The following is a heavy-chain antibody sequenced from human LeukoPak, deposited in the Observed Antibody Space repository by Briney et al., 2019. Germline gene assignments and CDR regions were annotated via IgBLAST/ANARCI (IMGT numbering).Heavy chain of an antibody. Sequence: SETLSLTCAVSGYSISSGYYWGWIRQPPGKGLEWIGSIYHSGSTYYNPSLKSRVTISVDTSKNRFSLKLSSVTAADTAVYYCARDIVVVLAAQDYWGQGTLVTVSS. CDR3: ARDIVVVLAAQDY. V-gene: IGHV4-38-2*02. CDR2: IYHSGST. J-gene: IGHJ4*02. CDR1: GYSISSGYY. D-gene: IGHD2-2*01.